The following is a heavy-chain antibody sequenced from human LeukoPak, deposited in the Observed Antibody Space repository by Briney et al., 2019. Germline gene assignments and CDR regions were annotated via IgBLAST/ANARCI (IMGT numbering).Heavy chain of an antibody. CDR3: ATTYCSSTSCYGLGELDY. CDR2: FDPEDGET. V-gene: IGHV1-24*01. J-gene: IGHJ4*02. CDR1: GYTLTELS. D-gene: IGHD2-2*01. Sequence: ASVKVSCKVSGYTLTELSMHWVRQAPGKGLGWMGGFDPEDGETIYAQKFQGRVTMTEDTSTDTAYMELSSLRSEDTAVYYCATTYCSSTSCYGLGELDYWGQGTLVTVSS.